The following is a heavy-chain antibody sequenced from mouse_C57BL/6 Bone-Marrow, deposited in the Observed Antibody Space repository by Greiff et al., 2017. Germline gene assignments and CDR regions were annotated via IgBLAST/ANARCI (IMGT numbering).Heavy chain of an antibody. Sequence: EVNLVESGPVLVKPGASVKMSCKASGYTFTDYYMNWVKQSHGKSLEWIGVINPYNGGTSYNQKFKGKATLTVDKSSSTAYMELNSLTSEDSAVYYCARRTYYGSSLYFDYWGQGTTLTVSS. CDR3: ARRTYYGSSLYFDY. CDR1: GYTFTDYY. CDR2: INPYNGGT. V-gene: IGHV1-19*01. J-gene: IGHJ2*01. D-gene: IGHD1-1*01.